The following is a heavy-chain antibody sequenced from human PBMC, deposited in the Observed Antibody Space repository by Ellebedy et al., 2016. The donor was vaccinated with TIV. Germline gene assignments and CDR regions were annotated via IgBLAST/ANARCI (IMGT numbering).Heavy chain of an antibody. CDR3: ARGPPLFDP. J-gene: IGHJ5*02. Sequence: GESLKISCAASGFTFRDYTMNWVRQAPGKGLEWVSYIDIGATTIYYADSVKGRFTISRDNAKNSLFLQMNSLRAEDTAVYYCARGPPLFDPWGQGTLVTVSS. V-gene: IGHV3-48*04. CDR2: IDIGATTI. CDR1: GFTFRDYT.